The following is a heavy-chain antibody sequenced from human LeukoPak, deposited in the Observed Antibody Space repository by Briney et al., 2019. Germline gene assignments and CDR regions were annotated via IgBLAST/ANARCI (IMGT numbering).Heavy chain of an antibody. CDR1: GFTFSSYL. CDR3: ARPPSDTGGYDYEYLRH. J-gene: IGHJ1*01. Sequence: GGSLRLSCTASGFTFSSYLMHWVRQAPGKGLVWVSRIKSDGSTNYADSVKGRFTISRDNAKNTLSLQMNSLRAEDTAVYYCARPPSDTGGYDYEYLRHWGQGTLVTVSS. CDR2: IKSDGST. V-gene: IGHV3-74*01. D-gene: IGHD3-22*01.